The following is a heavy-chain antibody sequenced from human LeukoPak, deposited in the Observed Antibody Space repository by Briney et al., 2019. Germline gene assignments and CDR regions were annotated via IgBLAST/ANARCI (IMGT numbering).Heavy chain of an antibody. CDR1: GGTFSSYA. J-gene: IGHJ4*02. Sequence: SVKVSCKASGGTFSSYAISWVRQAPGQGLEWMGGIIPIFGTANYAQKFQGRVTITADESTSTAYMELSSLRSEDSAVYYCELYSSSWYYFDYWGQGTLVTVSS. D-gene: IGHD6-13*01. CDR3: ELYSSSWYYFDY. CDR2: IIPIFGTA. V-gene: IGHV1-69*01.